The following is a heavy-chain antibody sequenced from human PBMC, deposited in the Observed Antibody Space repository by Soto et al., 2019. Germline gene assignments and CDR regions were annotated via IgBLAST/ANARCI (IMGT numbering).Heavy chain of an antibody. CDR1: GYSFTSYW. CDR2: IYPGDSDT. D-gene: IGHD3-22*01. J-gene: IGHJ4*02. V-gene: IGHV5-51*01. Sequence: PGESLKISYKGSGYSFTSYWIGWVRQMPGKGLEWMGIIYPGDSDTRYSPSFQGQVTISADKSISTAYLQWSSLKASDTAMYFCASLYDSSGYYLVDYWGQGTLVTVSS. CDR3: ASLYDSSGYYLVDY.